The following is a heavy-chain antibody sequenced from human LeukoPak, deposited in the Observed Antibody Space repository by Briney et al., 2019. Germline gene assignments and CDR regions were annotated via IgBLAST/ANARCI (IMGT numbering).Heavy chain of an antibody. CDR3: AHRRWREDFWSGYSNAFDI. V-gene: IGHV2-5*01. CDR1: GFSLSTSGVG. CDR2: IYWNDDK. D-gene: IGHD3-3*01. Sequence: GPTLVKPTQTLTLTCTFSGFSLSTSGVGVGWIRQPPGKALEWLALIYWNDDKRYSPSLKSRLTITKDTSKNQVVLTMTNMDPVDTATYYCAHRRWREDFWSGYSNAFDIWGQGTMVTVSS. J-gene: IGHJ3*02.